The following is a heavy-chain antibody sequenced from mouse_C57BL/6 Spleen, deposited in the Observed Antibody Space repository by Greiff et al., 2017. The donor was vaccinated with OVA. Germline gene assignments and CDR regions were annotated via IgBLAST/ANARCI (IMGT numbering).Heavy chain of an antibody. CDR2: IYPGSGNT. J-gene: IGHJ2*01. CDR1: GYSFTSYY. D-gene: IGHD2-5*01. V-gene: IGHV1-66*01. Sequence: QVQLKESGPELVKPGASVKISCKASGYSFTSYYIHWVKQRPGQGLEWIGWIYPGSGNTKYNEKFKGKATLTADTSSSTAYMQLSSLTSEDSAVYYCARSNYGYWGQGTTLTVSS. CDR3: ARSNYGY.